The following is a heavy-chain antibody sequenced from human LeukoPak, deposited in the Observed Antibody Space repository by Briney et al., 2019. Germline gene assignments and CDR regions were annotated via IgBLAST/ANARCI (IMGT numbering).Heavy chain of an antibody. CDR3: ARLRSGWHFDY. J-gene: IGHJ4*02. CDR1: GFTFNDYS. Sequence: PGGSLRLSCAASGFTFNDYSMSWIRQAPGKGLECVSFIGGGSSTIYHADSVKGRFTISRDNAKNSLYLQMNSLRAEDTAVYYCARLRSGWHFDYWGQGTLVTVSS. V-gene: IGHV3-11*04. D-gene: IGHD3-3*01. CDR2: IGGGSSTI.